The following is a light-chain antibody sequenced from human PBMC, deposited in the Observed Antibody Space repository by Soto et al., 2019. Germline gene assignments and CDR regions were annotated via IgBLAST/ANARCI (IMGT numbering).Light chain of an antibody. CDR3: GTWDSSRSAVV. CDR2: DNN. Sequence: QSVLTQPPSVSAAPGQKVTISCSGSSSNIGNNYVSWYQQLPGTAPKLLIYDNNKRPSGIPDRFSGSKSGTSATLDITGLQTGDEADYYCGTWDSSRSAVVFGGGTQLTAL. CDR1: SSNIGNNY. J-gene: IGLJ2*01. V-gene: IGLV1-51*01.